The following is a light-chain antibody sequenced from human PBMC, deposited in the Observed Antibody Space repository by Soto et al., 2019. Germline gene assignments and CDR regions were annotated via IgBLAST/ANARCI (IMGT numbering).Light chain of an antibody. J-gene: IGKJ1*01. CDR1: QSVSSTY. V-gene: IGKV3-20*01. Sequence: VLTQSPGALSSVPGERATLSCRSSQSVSSTYLAWYQQIPGQAHRLIIYGEYSRATGIPDRFSGSGSGTDFTLTIRRLEPEDFAVYYCKQSVNSQWTLGTVPKVDLK. CDR2: GEY. CDR3: KQSVNSQWT.